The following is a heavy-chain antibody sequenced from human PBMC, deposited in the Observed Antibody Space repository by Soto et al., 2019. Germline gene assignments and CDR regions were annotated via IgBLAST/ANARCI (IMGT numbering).Heavy chain of an antibody. V-gene: IGHV1-58*02. CDR2: IVVGSGNT. J-gene: IGHJ4*02. CDR3: AADSHLDYGDYASFDC. CDR1: GFTFTSSA. Sequence: SSVNVSCKASGFTFTSSAMQWVRQARGQRLEWIGWIVVGSGNTSYVQKFQERVTITRDMSTSTAYMELSSLRSEDTAVYYCAADSHLDYGDYASFDCRGQGTQVTVSS. D-gene: IGHD4-17*01.